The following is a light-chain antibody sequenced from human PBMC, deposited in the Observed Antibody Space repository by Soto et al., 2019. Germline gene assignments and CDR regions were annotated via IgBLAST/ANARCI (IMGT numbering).Light chain of an antibody. J-gene: IGKJ2*01. CDR1: QSILSSSDNKNY. Sequence: DIVMTQSPDPLAVSLGERATINCKSGQSILSSSDNKNYLLWYQQKPGQPPKLLMYWASTRESGVPDRFSGSGSGTDFTLTISSLQAEDVAVYYCQQYYNTPYTFGQGTKLEIK. CDR2: WAS. CDR3: QQYYNTPYT. V-gene: IGKV4-1*01.